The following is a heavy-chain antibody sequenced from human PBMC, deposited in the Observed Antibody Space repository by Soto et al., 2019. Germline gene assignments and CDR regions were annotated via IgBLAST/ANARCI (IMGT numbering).Heavy chain of an antibody. J-gene: IGHJ4*02. CDR3: ARGWGAVADY. D-gene: IGHD6-19*01. CDR2: INHSGST. CDR1: GGSFSGYY. V-gene: IGHV4-34*01. Sequence: QVQLQQWGAGLLKPSETLSLTCAVYGGSFSGYYWNWIRQPPGKGLEWIGEINHSGSTNYNPSLXSXAXTXXDTSKNQFPLPVTSVTAADTAVYYCARGWGAVADYWGQGTLVTVSS.